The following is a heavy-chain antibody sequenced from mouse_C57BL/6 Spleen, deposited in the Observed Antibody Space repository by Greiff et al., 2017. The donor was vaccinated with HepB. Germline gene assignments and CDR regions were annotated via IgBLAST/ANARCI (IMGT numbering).Heavy chain of an antibody. CDR1: GYTFTDYE. V-gene: IGHV1-15*01. CDR2: IDPETGGT. Sequence: VQLQESGAELVRPGASVTLSCKASGYTFTDYEIHWVKQTPVHGLEWIGAIDPETGGTAYNQKFKGKAILTADKSSSTAYMELRSLTSEDSAVYYCTREGGPLAWFAYWGQGTLVTVSA. CDR3: TREGGPLAWFAY. J-gene: IGHJ3*01.